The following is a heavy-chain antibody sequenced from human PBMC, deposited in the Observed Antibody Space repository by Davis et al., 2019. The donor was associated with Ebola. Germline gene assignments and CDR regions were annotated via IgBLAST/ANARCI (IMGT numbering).Heavy chain of an antibody. J-gene: IGHJ4*02. CDR2: IDYSGST. CDR1: VASTSTYY. CDR3: ARAPFHLQVDY. V-gene: IGHV4-59*13. D-gene: IGHD4-11*01. Sequence: PQTLSPTCTVSVASTSTYYRSWLRPPPGKGLEWVGYIDYSGSTNYHPSLKSRITISVDTSKNQFSLKLNSVTAADTAVYYCARAPFHLQVDYWGQGTLVTVSP.